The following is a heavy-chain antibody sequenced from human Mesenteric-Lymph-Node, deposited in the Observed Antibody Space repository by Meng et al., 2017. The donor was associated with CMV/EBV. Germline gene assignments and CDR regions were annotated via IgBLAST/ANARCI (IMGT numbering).Heavy chain of an antibody. CDR3: ARDRTSSWFNTFDI. Sequence: GESLKISCAASGFTFSSYGMHWVRQAPGKGLEWVSSITGSRNYIYYADSVKGRFTISRDNAKNSLYLQMNSLRAEDTAVYYCARDRTSSWFNTFDIWGQGTMVTVSS. D-gene: IGHD2-8*01. J-gene: IGHJ3*02. CDR2: ITGSRNYI. V-gene: IGHV3-21*01. CDR1: GFTFSSYG.